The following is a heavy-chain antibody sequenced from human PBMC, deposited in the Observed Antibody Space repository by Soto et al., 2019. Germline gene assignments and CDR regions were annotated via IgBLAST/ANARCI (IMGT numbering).Heavy chain of an antibody. J-gene: IGHJ5*01. V-gene: IGHV1-69*06. CDR2: IIPFYGTA. Sequence: QVQLVQSGAEVKKPGSSVKVSCKASRDTFTNYAISWVRQAPGQGREWMGGIIPFYGTAHYAQKFQDRVTIIADTSTSTADMELSSLRPEDTAVYYCARDLGGCSAGSCRYNWLDSWGQGTLVTVSS. CDR1: RDTFTNYA. CDR3: ARDLGGCSAGSCRYNWLDS. D-gene: IGHD2-15*01.